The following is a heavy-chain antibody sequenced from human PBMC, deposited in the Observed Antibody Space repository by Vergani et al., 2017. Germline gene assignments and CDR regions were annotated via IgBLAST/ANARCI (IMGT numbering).Heavy chain of an antibody. V-gene: IGHV4-59*01. CDR3: HLSEYSSSSDY. CDR1: GASISSYY. CDR2: IYYSGST. J-gene: IGHJ4*02. Sequence: QVQLQESGPGLVKPSETLSLTCTVSGASISSYYWSWIRQPPGKGLEWIGYIYYSGSTNYNPSLKSRVTISVDTSKNQFSLKLSSVTAADTAVYYGHLSEYSSSSDYWGQGTLVTVSS. D-gene: IGHD6-6*01.